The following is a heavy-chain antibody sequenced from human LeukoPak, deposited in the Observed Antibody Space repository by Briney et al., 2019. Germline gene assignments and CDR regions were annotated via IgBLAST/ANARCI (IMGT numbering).Heavy chain of an antibody. CDR2: IYPGDSDT. V-gene: IGHV5-51*01. Sequence: GESLKISCKGSGHSFTSYLIGWVRQMPGKGLEWMGIIYPGDSDTRYSPSFQGPVTISADKSISTAYLQWSSLKASDTAMYYCARQLSGYDFPYYYYYYMDVWGKGTTVTVSS. CDR3: ARQLSGYDFPYYYYYYMDV. CDR1: GHSFTSYL. J-gene: IGHJ6*03. D-gene: IGHD5-12*01.